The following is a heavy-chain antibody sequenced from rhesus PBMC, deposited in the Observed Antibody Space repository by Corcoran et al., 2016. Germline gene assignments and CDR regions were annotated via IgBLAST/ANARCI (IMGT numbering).Heavy chain of an antibody. J-gene: IGHJ4*01. D-gene: IGHD3-28*01. Sequence: QMQLQESGPGPVKPSETLSLTCAVSGASIRSYWWGWTRQAPGKGLEWIGEIDGNTGRTRYNPSLRSRVTVSRDASKNQVSLKLTSVTAADTAVYYCARARYHYDNDDWGQGVLVTVSS. CDR3: ARARYHYDNDD. CDR1: GASIRSYW. V-gene: IGHV4-80*01. CDR2: IDGNTGRT.